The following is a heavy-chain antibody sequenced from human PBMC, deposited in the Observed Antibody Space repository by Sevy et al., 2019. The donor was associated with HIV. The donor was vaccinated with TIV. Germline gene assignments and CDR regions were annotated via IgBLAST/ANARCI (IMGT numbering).Heavy chain of an antibody. V-gene: IGHV3-74*01. Sequence: GGSLRLSCAAAGFTFSNYWMHWVRQVPGKGLVWVSRIDSDGGGARYSDSVKGRFTVSRDNFNNTLFLQMNTLRPEDTALYYCASDAPGDFVWGSYVTHWGRGTLVTVSS. J-gene: IGHJ4*02. CDR3: ASDAPGDFVWGSYVTH. D-gene: IGHD3-16*01. CDR1: GFTFSNYW. CDR2: IDSDGGGA.